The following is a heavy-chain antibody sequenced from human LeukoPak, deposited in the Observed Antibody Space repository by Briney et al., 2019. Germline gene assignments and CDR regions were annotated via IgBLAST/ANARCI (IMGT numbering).Heavy chain of an antibody. CDR3: ASILRSSSGYYFDY. CDR2: IYSGDTT. CDR1: GFTVSTNY. D-gene: IGHD3-10*01. V-gene: IGHV3-66*01. J-gene: IGHJ4*02. Sequence: GGSLRLSCAASGFTVSTNYMSWVRQAPGKGLEWASVIYSGDTTFYADSVRGKFTISRDNSKNTLYLQMNSLRAEDTAVYYCASILRSSSGYYFDYWGQGTLVTVSS.